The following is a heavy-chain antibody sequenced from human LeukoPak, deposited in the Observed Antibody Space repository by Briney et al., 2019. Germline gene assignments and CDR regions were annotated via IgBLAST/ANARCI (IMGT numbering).Heavy chain of an antibody. V-gene: IGHV3-53*01. CDR1: GFTVSSNY. D-gene: IGHD3-16*02. CDR3: ARDLTYDYVWGSYRYSDY. Sequence: GGSLRLSCAASGFTVSSNYMSWVRQAPGEGLEWVSVIYSGGSTYYADSVKGRFTISRDNSKNTLYLQMNSLRAEDTAVYYCARDLTYDYVWGSYRYSDYWGQGTLVTVSS. CDR2: IYSGGST. J-gene: IGHJ4*02.